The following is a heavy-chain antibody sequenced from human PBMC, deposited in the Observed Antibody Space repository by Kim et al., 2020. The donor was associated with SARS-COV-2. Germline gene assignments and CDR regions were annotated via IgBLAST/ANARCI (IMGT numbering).Heavy chain of an antibody. Sequence: SETLSLTCAVYGGSFSGYYWSWIRQPPGKGLEWIGEINHSGSTNYNPSLKSRVTISVDTSKNQFSLKLSSVTAADTAVYYCARGDSSGYRKYFDYWGQGTLVTVSS. V-gene: IGHV4-34*01. J-gene: IGHJ4*02. CDR3: ARGDSSGYRKYFDY. D-gene: IGHD3-22*01. CDR1: GGSFSGYY. CDR2: INHSGST.